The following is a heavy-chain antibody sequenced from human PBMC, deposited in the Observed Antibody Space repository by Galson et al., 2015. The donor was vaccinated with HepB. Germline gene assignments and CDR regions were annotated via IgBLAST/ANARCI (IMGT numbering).Heavy chain of an antibody. CDR3: ARDLRSDTVMIEDDY. CDR2: IGSSSTYI. Sequence: WVRQAPGKGLEWVSSIGSSSTYIFYADSVKGRFTISRDNTKNSLYLQMNSLRAEDTAVYYCARDLRSDTVMIEDDYWGQGTLVTVSS. D-gene: IGHD5-18*01. J-gene: IGHJ4*02. V-gene: IGHV3-21*01.